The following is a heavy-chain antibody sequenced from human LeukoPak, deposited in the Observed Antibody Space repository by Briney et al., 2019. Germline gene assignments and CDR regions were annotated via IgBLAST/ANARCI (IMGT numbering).Heavy chain of an antibody. D-gene: IGHD3-22*01. J-gene: IGHJ5*02. CDR1: RFTFSRYW. CDR3: AKDGNYYDSRCPGDL. CDR2: INSDGIST. Sequence: PGGSLRLSCAASRFTFSRYWMHWVRQAPGKGLVWVSRINSDGISTSYADSVKGRFTISRDNAKNTLYLQMNSLRAEDTAVYYCAKDGNYYDSRCPGDLWGQGTLVTVSS. V-gene: IGHV3-74*01.